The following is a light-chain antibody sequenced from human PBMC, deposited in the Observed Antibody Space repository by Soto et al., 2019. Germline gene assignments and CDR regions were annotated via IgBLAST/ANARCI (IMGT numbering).Light chain of an antibody. CDR1: SSDVGGYNF. CDR2: DVS. Sequence: QSVLTQPASVSGSPGQSITISCTGTSSDVGGYNFVSWYQQHPGKAPKVMIYDVSYRPSGVSSRFSGSKSGNTASLTISGLQAEEEADYYFTSYTSISTVVFGGWTKLTVL. J-gene: IGLJ2*01. V-gene: IGLV2-14*03. CDR3: TSYTSISTVV.